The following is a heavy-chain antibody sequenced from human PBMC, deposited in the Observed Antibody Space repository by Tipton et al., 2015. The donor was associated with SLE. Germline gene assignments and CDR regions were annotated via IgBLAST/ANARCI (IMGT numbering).Heavy chain of an antibody. CDR2: INHSGST. D-gene: IGHD3-3*01. Sequence: AGLVKPSETLSLTCAVYGGSFSGYYWSWIRQPPGKGLEWIGEINHSGSTNYNPSLKSRVTISVDTSKNQFSLKLSSVTAADTAVYYCARRRTYYDFWSGYPGARFDPWGQGTLVTVSS. CDR3: ARRRTYYDFWSGYPGARFDP. CDR1: GGSFSGYY. J-gene: IGHJ5*02. V-gene: IGHV4-34*01.